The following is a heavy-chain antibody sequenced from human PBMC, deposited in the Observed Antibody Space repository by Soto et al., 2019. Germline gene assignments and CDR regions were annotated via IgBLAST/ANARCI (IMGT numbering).Heavy chain of an antibody. J-gene: IGHJ6*03. CDR3: ARGKKQLGYYYYYMDV. D-gene: IGHD6-13*01. CDR1: GGSISSYY. V-gene: IGHV4-59*01. Sequence: QVQLQESGPGLVKPSETLSLTCTVSGGSISSYYWSWIRQPPGKGLEWIGYINYSGSTNYSPSLKSRVTISVDTSKNQSSLELSSVTAADTAVYYCARGKKQLGYYYYYMDVWGKGTTVTVSS. CDR2: INYSGST.